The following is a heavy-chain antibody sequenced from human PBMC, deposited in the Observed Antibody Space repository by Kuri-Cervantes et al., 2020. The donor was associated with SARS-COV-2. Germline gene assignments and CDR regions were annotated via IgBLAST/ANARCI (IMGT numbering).Heavy chain of an antibody. J-gene: IGHJ4*02. CDR2: INSDGSST. V-gene: IGHV3-74*01. Sequence: GSSLKISCAASGFTFSSYWMHWVRQAPGKGLVWVSRINSDGSSTSYADSVKGRFTISRDNAKNTLYLQMNSLRAEDTAVYYCATQGTIYYYDTLWGQGTLVTVSS. CDR3: ATQGTIYYYDTL. CDR1: GFTFSSYW. D-gene: IGHD3-22*01.